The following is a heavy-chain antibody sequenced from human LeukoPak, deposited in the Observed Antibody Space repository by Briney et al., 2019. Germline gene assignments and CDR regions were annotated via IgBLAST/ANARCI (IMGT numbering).Heavy chain of an antibody. CDR3: ASMETDYGDSYFDY. CDR1: GFTFSDYY. D-gene: IGHD4-17*01. CDR2: ISSSSTYT. Sequence: KTGGSLRLSCAASGFTFSDYYMSWIRQAPGKGLEWVSYISSSSTYTNYADSVKGRFTISRDNAKNSLYLQMNSLRAEDTAVYYCASMETDYGDSYFDYWGQGTLVTVSS. J-gene: IGHJ4*02. V-gene: IGHV3-11*03.